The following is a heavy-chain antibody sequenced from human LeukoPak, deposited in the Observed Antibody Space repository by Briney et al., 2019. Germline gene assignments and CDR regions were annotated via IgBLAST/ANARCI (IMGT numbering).Heavy chain of an antibody. CDR3: ARGVRPDALDI. CDR2: IYTSGST. Sequence: KPSETLSLTCTVSGGSISSYYWGWTRQPAGKGLGWIGRIYTSGSTNYNPSLKSRVTMSVDTSKNQFSLKLSSVTAADTAVYYCARGVRPDALDIWGQGTMVAVSS. J-gene: IGHJ3*02. V-gene: IGHV4-4*07. D-gene: IGHD1-1*01. CDR1: GGSISSYY.